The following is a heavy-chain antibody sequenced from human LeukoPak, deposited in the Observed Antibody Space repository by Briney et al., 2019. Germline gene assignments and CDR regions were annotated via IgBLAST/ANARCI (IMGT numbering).Heavy chain of an antibody. CDR2: ISGSGGST. V-gene: IGHV3-23*01. CDR3: AKWGKYCGSTCCYTYFDY. J-gene: IGHJ4*02. CDR1: GFTFSSYA. D-gene: IGHD2-2*02. Sequence: GGSLRLSCAASGFTFSSYAMSCVRQAPGKGLEWVSAISGSGGSTYYADSVKGRFTISRDNSKNTLYLQMNSLRAEDTAVYYCAKWGKYCGSTCCYTYFDYWGQGTLVTVSS.